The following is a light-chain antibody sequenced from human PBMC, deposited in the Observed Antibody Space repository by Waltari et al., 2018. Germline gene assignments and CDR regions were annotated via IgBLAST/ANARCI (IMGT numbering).Light chain of an antibody. V-gene: IGKV1-9*01. J-gene: IGKJ5*01. CDR1: QGISSK. CDR2: AAS. Sequence: IQLTQSPSSLSVSVGYRVRSTCRAIQGISSKLAWDQQKPGKAPKLLNSAASTLQSGVPLRFSGSGSGTEFTLTISSLQPEDCATYYCQQLNSYPITFGQGTRLEIK. CDR3: QQLNSYPIT.